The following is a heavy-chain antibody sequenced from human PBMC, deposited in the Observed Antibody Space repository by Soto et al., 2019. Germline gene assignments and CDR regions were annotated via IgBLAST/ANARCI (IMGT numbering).Heavy chain of an antibody. J-gene: IGHJ4*02. CDR1: VFSLSITGLG. D-gene: IGHD5-12*01. Sequence: QLTLKESGPRLVKPTQTLTLTCTFSVFSLSITGLGVGWIRQPPGKALEWLALIYRDDDKRYSPSLMSRLTLTNDTSKNQVVLTMTNMDPMDTATYYCAREYSGYDWGSFDYWGQGTLVTVSS. CDR3: AREYSGYDWGSFDY. CDR2: IYRDDDK. V-gene: IGHV2-5*02.